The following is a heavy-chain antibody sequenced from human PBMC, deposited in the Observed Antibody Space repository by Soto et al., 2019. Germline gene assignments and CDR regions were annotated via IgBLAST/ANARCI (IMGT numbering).Heavy chain of an antibody. CDR1: GGSFSGYY. D-gene: IGHD3-16*02. CDR2: INHSGST. Sequence: LTCAVYGGSFSGYYWSWIRQPPGKGLEWIGEINHSGSTNYNPSLKSRVTISVDTSKNQFSLKLSSVTAADTAVYYCARAKYDYVWGSYRPAFDYWGQGTLVTVSS. CDR3: ARAKYDYVWGSYRPAFDY. J-gene: IGHJ4*02. V-gene: IGHV4-34*01.